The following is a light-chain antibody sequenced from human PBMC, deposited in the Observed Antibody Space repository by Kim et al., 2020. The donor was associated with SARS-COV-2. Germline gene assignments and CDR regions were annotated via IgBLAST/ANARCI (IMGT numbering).Light chain of an antibody. Sequence: EIVLTLSPGTLSLSPGERATLSCRASQSVSSSYLDWYQQKPGQAPRLLIYGASSRATGIPDRFSGSGSGTDFTLSISRLEPEDFAVYYCQQYGSSPRTFGQGTKVDI. CDR3: QQYGSSPRT. J-gene: IGKJ1*01. CDR1: QSVSSSY. V-gene: IGKV3-20*01. CDR2: GAS.